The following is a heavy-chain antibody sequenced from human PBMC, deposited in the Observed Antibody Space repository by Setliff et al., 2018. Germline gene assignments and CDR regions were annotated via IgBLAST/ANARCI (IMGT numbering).Heavy chain of an antibody. V-gene: IGHV3-7*01. CDR3: AKDIYGSGSYAVGGYFDY. D-gene: IGHD3-10*01. J-gene: IGHJ4*02. CDR2: IKQDEGEK. CDR1: GFTFSIYW. Sequence: GGSLRLSCAASGFTFSIYWMSWVRQAPGKGLEWVANIKQDEGEKYYVDTVKGRFTVSRDNAKNSLYLQMNSLRPDDTAVYYCAKDIYGSGSYAVGGYFDYWGQGTQVTVSS.